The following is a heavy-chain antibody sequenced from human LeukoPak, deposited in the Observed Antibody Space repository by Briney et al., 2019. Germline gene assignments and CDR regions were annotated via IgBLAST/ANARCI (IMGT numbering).Heavy chain of an antibody. J-gene: IGHJ4*02. CDR3: ARGGEYSYGYGTVFDY. CDR1: GGSFSGYY. V-gene: IGHV4-34*01. D-gene: IGHD5-18*01. Sequence: SETLSLTCAVYGGSFSGYYWSWIRQPPGKGLEWIGEINHSGSTNYNPSLKSRVTISVDTSKNQFSLKLSSVTAADTAVYYCARGGEYSYGYGTVFDYWGQGTLVTVSS. CDR2: INHSGST.